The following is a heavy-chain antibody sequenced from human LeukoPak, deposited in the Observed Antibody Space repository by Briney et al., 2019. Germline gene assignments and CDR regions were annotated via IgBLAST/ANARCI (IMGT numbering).Heavy chain of an antibody. CDR3: ARGVVRYFDY. Sequence: GGSMRLSCAASGLAFSAYKMHWVRQAPRKGLEWVSSISSSSSYIYYADSVKGRFTISRDNAKNSLYLQMNSLRAEDTAVYYCARGVVRYFDYWGQGALVTVSS. V-gene: IGHV3-21*01. CDR2: ISSSSSYI. CDR1: GLAFSAYK. J-gene: IGHJ4*02. D-gene: IGHD3-9*01.